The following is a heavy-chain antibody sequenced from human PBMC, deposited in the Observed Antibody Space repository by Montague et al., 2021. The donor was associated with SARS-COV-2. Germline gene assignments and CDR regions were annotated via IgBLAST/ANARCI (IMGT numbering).Heavy chain of an antibody. Sequence: SLRLSCAASGFTSSSYGMHLVRQAPGKGLEWVAVISYDGSNKYYADSVKGRFTISRDNSKNTLYLQMNSLRAEDTAVYYCAKDSTIFGVVILYYFDYWGQGTLVTVSS. CDR1: GFTSSSYG. J-gene: IGHJ4*02. V-gene: IGHV3-30*18. CDR2: ISYDGSNK. CDR3: AKDSTIFGVVILYYFDY. D-gene: IGHD3-3*01.